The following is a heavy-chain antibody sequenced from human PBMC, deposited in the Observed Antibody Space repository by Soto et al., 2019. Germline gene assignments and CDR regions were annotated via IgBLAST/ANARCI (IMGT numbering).Heavy chain of an antibody. CDR2: VYYSGGT. J-gene: IGHJ3*02. CDR1: VGSLTDHS. V-gene: IGHV4-59*11. Sequence: QVQLQESGPGLVKPSETLSLTCTVAVGSLTDHSWNGFRQSPGKGLHWIGYVYYSGGTNYNPSLKSRVTMSVDTSKNQFSLNLRSVTAADTAVYYCARGNDWKSSTFDIWGQGTMVSVSS. D-gene: IGHD2-21*01. CDR3: ARGNDWKSSTFDI.